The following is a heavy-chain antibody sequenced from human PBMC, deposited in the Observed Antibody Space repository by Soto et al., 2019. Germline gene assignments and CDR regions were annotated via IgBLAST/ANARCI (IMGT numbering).Heavy chain of an antibody. CDR1: GYTFTSYA. V-gene: IGHV1-3*05. CDR2: INAGNGNT. D-gene: IGHD6-19*01. J-gene: IGHJ4*02. Sequence: QVRLVQSGAGEKKPGASVKVSCKASGYTFTSYAMHWVRQAPGQRLEWMGWINAGNGNTKYSQKVQGRVTFTRDTSASTGYMELSSLRSEDTAVYYCARVSGWYFLDYWGQGTLVTVSS. CDR3: ARVSGWYFLDY.